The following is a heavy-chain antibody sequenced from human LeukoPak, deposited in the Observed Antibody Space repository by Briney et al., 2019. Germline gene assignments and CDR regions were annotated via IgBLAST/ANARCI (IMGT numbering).Heavy chain of an antibody. CDR3: AKSRDGDFWSGLPVPDY. CDR1: GFTFSSYA. Sequence: PGRSLRLSCAASGFTFSSYAMSWVRQAPGKGLEWVSAISGSGGSTYYADSVKGRFTISRDNSKNTLYLQLNSLRAEDTAVYYCAKSRDGDFWSGLPVPDYWGQGTLVTVSS. D-gene: IGHD3-3*01. CDR2: ISGSGGST. V-gene: IGHV3-23*01. J-gene: IGHJ4*02.